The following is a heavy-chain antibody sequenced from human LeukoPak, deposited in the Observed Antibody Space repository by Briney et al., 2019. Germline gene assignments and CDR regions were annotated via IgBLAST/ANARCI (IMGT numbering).Heavy chain of an antibody. CDR2: IKQDGSEK. J-gene: IGHJ4*02. V-gene: IGHV3-7*05. CDR1: GFTFSNYG. Sequence: PGGSLRLSCAASGFTFSNYGMHWVRQAPGKGLEWVANIKQDGSEKYYVDSVKGRLTISRDNAKNSLYLQMNSLRAEDTAVYYCARGVGIAATYFDYWGQGTLVTVSS. CDR3: ARGVGIAATYFDY. D-gene: IGHD6-13*01.